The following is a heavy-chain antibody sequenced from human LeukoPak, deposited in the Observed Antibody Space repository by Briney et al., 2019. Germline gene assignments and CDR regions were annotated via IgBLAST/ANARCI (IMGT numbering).Heavy chain of an antibody. CDR3: AREIVGAPTPGAY. J-gene: IGHJ4*02. CDR2: VHKSGST. D-gene: IGHD1-26*01. Sequence: PSETLSLTCAVSTDSTTSNWWSWVRQPPGKGLEWIGEVHKSGSTNYYPSLQSRVTISIDKSKNQIALELTSVTAADTAVYYRAREIVGAPTPGAYWGQGILVTVSS. V-gene: IGHV4-4*02. CDR1: TDSTTSNW.